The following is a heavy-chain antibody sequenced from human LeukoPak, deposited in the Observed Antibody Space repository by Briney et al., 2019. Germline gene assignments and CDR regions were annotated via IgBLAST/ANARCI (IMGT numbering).Heavy chain of an antibody. D-gene: IGHD2-2*01. CDR1: GFTLSSYS. V-gene: IGHV3-21*01. CDR3: ATSDDIVVVSTAPPEDY. CDR2: ISSSSSYI. Sequence: GGSLRLSCVVSGFTLSSYSINWVRQAPGKGLEWVSSISSSSSYIYYADSVKGRFTISRDNAKNSLYLQMNSLRAEDTAVYYCATSDDIVVVSTAPPEDYWGQGTLVTVSS. J-gene: IGHJ4*02.